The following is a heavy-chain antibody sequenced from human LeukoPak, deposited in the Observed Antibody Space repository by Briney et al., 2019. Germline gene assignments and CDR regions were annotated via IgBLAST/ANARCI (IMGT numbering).Heavy chain of an antibody. J-gene: IGHJ2*01. Sequence: SETLSLTCTVSGGSISSYYWSWIRQPPGKGLEWIGYIYYSGSTNYNPSLKSRVTISVDTSKNQFSLKLSSVTAADTAVYYCARTSIWNFDLWGRGTLVTVSS. CDR1: GGSISSYY. CDR3: ARTSIWNFDL. CDR2: IYYSGST. V-gene: IGHV4-59*01.